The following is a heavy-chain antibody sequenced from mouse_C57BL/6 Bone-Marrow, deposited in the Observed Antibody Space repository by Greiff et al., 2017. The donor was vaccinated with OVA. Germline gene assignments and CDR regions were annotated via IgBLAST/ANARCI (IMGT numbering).Heavy chain of an antibody. Sequence: VKLMESGAELARPGASVKLSCKASGYTFTSYGISWVKQRTGQGLEWIGEIYPRSGNTYYNEKFKGKATLTADKSSSTAYMELRSLTSEDSAGYICARSEAYYFDYWGQGTTLTVSS. CDR1: GYTFTSYG. CDR2: IYPRSGNT. CDR3: ARSEAYYFDY. V-gene: IGHV1-81*01. J-gene: IGHJ2*01.